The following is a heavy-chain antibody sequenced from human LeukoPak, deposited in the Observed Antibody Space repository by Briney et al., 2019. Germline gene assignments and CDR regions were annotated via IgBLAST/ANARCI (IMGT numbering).Heavy chain of an antibody. D-gene: IGHD3-22*01. Sequence: PSETLSLTCTVSGGSISSYYWSWIRQPPGKGLEWIGYIYYSGSTNYNPSLKSRVTISVDTSKNQFSLKLSSVTAADTAVYYCARDSRYYERGRRASWFDPWGQGTLVTVSS. V-gene: IGHV4-59*01. CDR2: IYYSGST. J-gene: IGHJ5*02. CDR3: ARDSRYYERGRRASWFDP. CDR1: GGSISSYY.